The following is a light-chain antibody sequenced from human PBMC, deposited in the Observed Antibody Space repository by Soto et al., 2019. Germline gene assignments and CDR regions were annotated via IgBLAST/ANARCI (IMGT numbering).Light chain of an antibody. CDR1: QSISSW. J-gene: IGKJ1*01. Sequence: DIQMTQSPSTLSASVGDRVTIICRASQSISSWLAWYQQKAGKAPKLLISKASNLDSGVPSRFSGSGSGTEFNLTISSLQPEDFATYYCQQYNSYSEAFGQGTKVDIK. CDR3: QQYNSYSEA. V-gene: IGKV1-5*03. CDR2: KAS.